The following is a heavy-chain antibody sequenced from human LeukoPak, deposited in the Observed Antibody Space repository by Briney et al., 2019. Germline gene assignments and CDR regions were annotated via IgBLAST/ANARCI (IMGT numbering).Heavy chain of an antibody. D-gene: IGHD2-21*02. V-gene: IGHV3-23*01. J-gene: IGHJ4*02. CDR3: AKSDCGGDCHLLDY. Sequence: GGSLRLSCAASGFTFSTYAMSWVRQAPGKGLEWVSHFGGSGGSIYYADSVKGRFTISRDNSKNTLYLQMNSLRAEDTAVYYCAKSDCGGDCHLLDYWGQGTLVTVSS. CDR1: GFTFSTYA. CDR2: FGGSGGSI.